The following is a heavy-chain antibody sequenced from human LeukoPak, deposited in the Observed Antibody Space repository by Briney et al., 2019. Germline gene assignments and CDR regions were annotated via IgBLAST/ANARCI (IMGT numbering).Heavy chain of an antibody. CDR3: ARIDGSDDY. Sequence: PGGSLRLSCAASGFTFSSYSMNWVRQAPGKGLEWVSSISSSSSYIYYADSMEGRFTISRDNSKNTLYLQMNSLTADDTAVYYCARIDGSDDYWGQGTLVTVSS. CDR2: ISSSSSYI. CDR1: GFTFSSYS. J-gene: IGHJ4*02. D-gene: IGHD5-24*01. V-gene: IGHV3-21*04.